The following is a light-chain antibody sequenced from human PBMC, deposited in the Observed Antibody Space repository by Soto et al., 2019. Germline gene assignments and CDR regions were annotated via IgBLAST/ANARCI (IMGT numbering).Light chain of an antibody. J-gene: IGKJ4*01. Sequence: EIILTQSPGTLSLCPGERAALSCRASQSVNNNYFAWYKQKPGQAPKLLIYGASSRATGIPDRFSGSGSGTDFTLTINSLEPEDCAVYYCQQYGTSPVTFGGGTKVEVK. CDR2: GAS. CDR3: QQYGTSPVT. V-gene: IGKV3-20*01. CDR1: QSVNNNY.